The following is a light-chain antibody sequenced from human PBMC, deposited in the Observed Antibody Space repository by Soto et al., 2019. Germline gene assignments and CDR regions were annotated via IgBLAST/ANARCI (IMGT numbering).Light chain of an antibody. CDR2: EVS. CDR3: SSFSSTSTLYV. Sequence: QSALTQPASVSGSPGQSITISCTRTNSDVGGHNYVSWYQHHPGKAPKLMIYEVSNRPSGVSNRFSGSKSGNTASLTISGLQAEDEADYHCSSFSSTSTLYVFGTGTKVTVL. CDR1: NSDVGGHNY. V-gene: IGLV2-14*01. J-gene: IGLJ1*01.